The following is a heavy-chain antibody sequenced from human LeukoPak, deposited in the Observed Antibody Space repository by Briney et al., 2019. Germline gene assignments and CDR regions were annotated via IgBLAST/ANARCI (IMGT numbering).Heavy chain of an antibody. CDR2: IKQDGSET. CDR3: ARGGGWDQLLCHS. V-gene: IGHV3-7*01. Sequence: PGGSLRLSCAASGLTINTNYMNWVRQVPGRGLEWLATIKQDGSETHYLDSVKGRLSISRDNAKNSLYLQINSLRVEDTGVYYCARGGGWDQLLCHSWGQGTLVTVSS. D-gene: IGHD2-2*01. CDR1: GLTINTNY. J-gene: IGHJ4*02.